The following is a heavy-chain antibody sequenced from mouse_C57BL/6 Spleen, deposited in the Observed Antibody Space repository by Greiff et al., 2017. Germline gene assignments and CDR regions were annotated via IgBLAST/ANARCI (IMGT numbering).Heavy chain of an antibody. J-gene: IGHJ1*03. V-gene: IGHV5-9*01. Sequence: EVQLMESGRGLVKPGGSLKLSCAASGFTFSSYTMSWFRQTPEKRLEWVATISGGGGNTYYPDSVKGRVTISRDTAKNTLYLQMSSLRSEDTALYDCARHSGSYDYWYFDVWGTGTTVTVSS. CDR3: ARHSGSYDYWYFDV. D-gene: IGHD1-1*02. CDR1: GFTFSSYT. CDR2: ISGGGGNT.